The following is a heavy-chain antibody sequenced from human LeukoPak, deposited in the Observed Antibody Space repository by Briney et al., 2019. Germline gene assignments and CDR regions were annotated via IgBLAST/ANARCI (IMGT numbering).Heavy chain of an antibody. Sequence: GESLKISCKGSGYSFISYWIGWVRQMPGKGLEWMGIIYPGDSDTRFSPSFQGQVTISADKSISTAYLQWSSLKASDTAMYYCARQRCTNGVCYTSGPLDYWGQGTLVTVSS. CDR1: GYSFISYW. CDR3: ARQRCTNGVCYTSGPLDY. V-gene: IGHV5-51*01. D-gene: IGHD2-8*01. J-gene: IGHJ4*02. CDR2: IYPGDSDT.